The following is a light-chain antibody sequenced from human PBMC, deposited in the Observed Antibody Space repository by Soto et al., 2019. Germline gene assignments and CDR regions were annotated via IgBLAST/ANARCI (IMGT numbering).Light chain of an antibody. CDR1: SSNIGAGYH. CDR3: QSYHGSLRGV. Sequence: QAVVTQPPSVSGAPGQRVTISCTGSSSNIGAGYHVHWYQQVPGTAPKLLIYGNSNRPSGVPDRFSGSKSGTSASLAITGLQAEDEADYYCQSYHGSLRGVFGGGTKLTVL. J-gene: IGLJ3*02. V-gene: IGLV1-40*01. CDR2: GNS.